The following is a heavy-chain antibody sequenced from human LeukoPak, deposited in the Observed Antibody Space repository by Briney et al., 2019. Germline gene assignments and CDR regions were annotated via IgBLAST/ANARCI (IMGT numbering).Heavy chain of an antibody. CDR2: ISWNSGSI. D-gene: IGHD2-2*01. J-gene: IGHJ4*02. V-gene: IGHV3-9*01. CDR3: AKALCSSTSCRFDY. Sequence: PGGSLRLSCAASGFTFSSYAMHWVRQAPGMGLEWVSGISWNSGSIGYADSVKGRFTISRDNAKNSLYLQMNSLRAEDTALYYCAKALCSSTSCRFDYWGQGTLVTVSS. CDR1: GFTFSSYA.